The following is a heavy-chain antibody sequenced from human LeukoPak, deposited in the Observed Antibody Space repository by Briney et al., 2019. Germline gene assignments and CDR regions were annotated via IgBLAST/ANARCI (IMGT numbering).Heavy chain of an antibody. D-gene: IGHD3-10*01. J-gene: IGHJ4*02. CDR3: ARDLLLWFGDPGCR. CDR1: RFTFSTYA. V-gene: IGHV3-23*01. CDR2: ISGSGGST. Sequence: QPGGSLRLSCAASRFTFSTYAMSWVRQAPGRGREWVSAISGSGGSTYYADSVKGRFTISRDNAKNSLYLQMNSLRAEDTAVYYCARDLLLWFGDPGCRWGQGTLVTVSS.